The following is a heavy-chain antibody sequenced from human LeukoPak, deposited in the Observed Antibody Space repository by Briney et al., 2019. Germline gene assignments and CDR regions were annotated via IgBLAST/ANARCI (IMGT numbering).Heavy chain of an antibody. V-gene: IGHV1-18*01. Sequence: GASVKVSCKASGGTFSSYAISWVRQAPGQGLEWMGWISAYNGNTNYAQKLQGRVTMTTDTSTSTAYMELRSLRSDDTAVYYCAREGIAAAGTVEGYYYYMDVWGKGTTVTVSS. CDR3: AREGIAAAGTVEGYYYYMDV. CDR1: GGTFSSYA. CDR2: ISAYNGNT. D-gene: IGHD6-13*01. J-gene: IGHJ6*03.